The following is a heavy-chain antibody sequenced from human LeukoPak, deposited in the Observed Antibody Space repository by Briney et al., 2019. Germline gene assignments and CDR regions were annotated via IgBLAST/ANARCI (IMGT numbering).Heavy chain of an antibody. CDR2: ISGSDSST. Sequence: GGSLRLSCAASGLTFSSHAMTCVRQAPGKGLEWVSAISGSDSSTYYSDSVRGRFTISRDSSKNTLYLQMNSLRAEDTAVYHSAKGLNYYYYMDVWGKGTTVTVSS. CDR3: AKGLNYYYYMDV. CDR1: GLTFSSHA. J-gene: IGHJ6*03. V-gene: IGHV3-23*01.